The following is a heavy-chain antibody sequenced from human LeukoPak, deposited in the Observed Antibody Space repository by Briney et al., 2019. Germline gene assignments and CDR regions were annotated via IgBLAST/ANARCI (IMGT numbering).Heavy chain of an antibody. CDR3: AKDSGGGGEY. CDR2: INGGGYGK. J-gene: IGHJ4*02. Sequence: GGSLRLSCAASGFIFSSYAMSWVRQAPGKGLEWVSTINGGGYGKCYADSVKGRFTISRYNSKNTPYLHMNSLRAEDTAIYCCAKDSGGGGEYWGQGTLVTVSS. D-gene: IGHD1-26*01. CDR1: GFIFSSYA. V-gene: IGHV3-23*01.